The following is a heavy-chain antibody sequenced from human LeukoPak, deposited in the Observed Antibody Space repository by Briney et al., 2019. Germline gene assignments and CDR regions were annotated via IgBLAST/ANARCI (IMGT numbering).Heavy chain of an antibody. J-gene: IGHJ4*02. V-gene: IGHV3-11*06. D-gene: IGHD1-26*01. CDR2: ISSSSTYT. CDR3: AKGLSGTNSAFDY. CDR1: GFAFTDYY. Sequence: PGGSLRPSCTASGFAFTDYYMSWIRQAPGKGLEWVSYISSSSTYTTYADSVKGRFTISRDNAKNSLYLQVNSLRVEDTAVYYCAKGLSGTNSAFDYWGQGTLVTVSS.